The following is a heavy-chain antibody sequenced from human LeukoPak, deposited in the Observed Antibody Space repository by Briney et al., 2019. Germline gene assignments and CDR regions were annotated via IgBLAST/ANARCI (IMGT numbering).Heavy chain of an antibody. V-gene: IGHV4-34*01. CDR1: GGFFSGYY. CDR2: INHSGST. D-gene: IGHD2-21*01. CDR3: ARAFSLTHPLLDY. J-gene: IGHJ4*02. Sequence: SETLSLTCAVYGGFFSGYYWSWIRQPPGKGLEWIGEINHSGSTNYNPSLKSRVTISVDTSKNQFSLKLSSVTAADTAVYYCARAFSLTHPLLDYWGQGTLVTVSS.